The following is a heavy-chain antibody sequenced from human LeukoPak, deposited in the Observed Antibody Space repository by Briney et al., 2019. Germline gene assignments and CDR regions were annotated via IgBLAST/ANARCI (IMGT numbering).Heavy chain of an antibody. CDR1: GYTFTSYG. CDR3: ARIRDGYNDAYDI. Sequence: GASVKVSCKASGYTFTSYGISWVRQAPGQGLEWMGLINPGGGNTNYAQNFQGRATMTRDTSTSTVYMELSSLRSEDTAIYYCARIRDGYNDAYDIWGQGTVVTVPS. CDR2: INPGGGNT. D-gene: IGHD5-24*01. V-gene: IGHV1-46*01. J-gene: IGHJ3*02.